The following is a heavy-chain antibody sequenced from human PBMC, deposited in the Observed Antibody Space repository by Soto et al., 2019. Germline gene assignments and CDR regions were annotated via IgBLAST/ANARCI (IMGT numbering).Heavy chain of an antibody. V-gene: IGHV5-51*01. D-gene: IGHD3-16*01. J-gene: IGHJ6*02. CDR1: GYRFSSYW. Sequence: GESLKISCKGSGYRFSSYWIAWVRQMPGKGLEWMGIIYPGDSDTRYSPSFEGQVTISADKSNSTAYLQWSSLKASDTAMYYCARQGSNDAYYYYGMDVWGQGTTVTVS. CDR2: IYPGDSDT. CDR3: ARQGSNDAYYYYGMDV.